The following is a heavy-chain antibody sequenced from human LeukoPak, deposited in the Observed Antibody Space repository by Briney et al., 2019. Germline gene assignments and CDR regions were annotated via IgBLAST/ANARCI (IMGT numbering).Heavy chain of an antibody. Sequence: PGGSLRLSCAASGFIVSSNYMNWVRQAPSKGLEWVAVISHDGREIYYADSVKGRFTISRDDSMSTMYLQMNSLRAEDTALYYCARGCSDSGAYCYFGSWGQGAPVTVSS. V-gene: IGHV3-30*03. CDR2: ISHDGREI. D-gene: IGHD3-22*01. CDR1: GFIVSSNY. CDR3: ARGCSDSGAYCYFGS. J-gene: IGHJ4*02.